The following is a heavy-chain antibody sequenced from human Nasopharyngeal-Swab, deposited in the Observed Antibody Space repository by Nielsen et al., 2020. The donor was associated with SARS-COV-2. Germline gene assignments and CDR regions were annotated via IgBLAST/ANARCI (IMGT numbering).Heavy chain of an antibody. CDR2: IKEDGSDK. Sequence: GESLKISCAGSGFTFSRYWMSWVRQAPGKGLEWVANIKEDGSDKYYVDSVKGRSTISKDNAKNSLYLQMNSLRAEDTAVYFCARDPPFTGDYYFDYWGQGTLVTVSS. V-gene: IGHV3-7*01. J-gene: IGHJ4*02. D-gene: IGHD7-27*01. CDR3: ARDPPFTGDYYFDY. CDR1: GFTFSRYW.